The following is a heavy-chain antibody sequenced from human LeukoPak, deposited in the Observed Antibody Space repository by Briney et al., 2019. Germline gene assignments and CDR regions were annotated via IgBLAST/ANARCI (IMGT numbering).Heavy chain of an antibody. J-gene: IGHJ4*02. D-gene: IGHD5-18*01. Sequence: ASETLSLTCTVSGGSTSTYHWSWIRQPAGKGLEWIGRFHVTGSTNYNPSLKSRVTMSIDTSKNQFSLKLSSVTAADTAVYYCARDGLYSYGYSYFDYWGQGILVTVFS. CDR1: GGSTSTYH. CDR3: ARDGLYSYGYSYFDY. CDR2: FHVTGST. V-gene: IGHV4-4*07.